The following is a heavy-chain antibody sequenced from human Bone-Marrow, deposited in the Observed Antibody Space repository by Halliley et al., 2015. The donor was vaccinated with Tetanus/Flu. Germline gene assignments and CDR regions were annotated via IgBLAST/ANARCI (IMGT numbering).Heavy chain of an antibody. CDR1: GDSIGSDGYY. Sequence: TLSLTCTVSGDSIGSDGYYWSWIRQYPGKGLEWIGDTYYSGSTYYNPSLKSRLTISVDTSKNQFSLKVNSVTAADRAVYYCARIGFSYGSIAFWGQGALVTVSS. CDR2: TYYSGST. J-gene: IGHJ4*02. CDR3: ARIGFSYGSIAF. D-gene: IGHD3-16*01. V-gene: IGHV4-31*03.